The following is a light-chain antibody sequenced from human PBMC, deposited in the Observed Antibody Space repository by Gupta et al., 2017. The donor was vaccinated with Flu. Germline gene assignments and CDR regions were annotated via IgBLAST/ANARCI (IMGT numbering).Light chain of an antibody. J-gene: IGLJ2*01. Sequence: HSALTQPASVSGSPGQSITISCTGTSSDVGGYNYVSWYQQHPGKAPKLVIYEVSNRPSGVSNRFSGSKSGNMASLTISRLQADDEADYYCSSYTTSSTQVFGGGTKLTVL. CDR2: EVS. CDR1: SSDVGGYNY. V-gene: IGLV2-14*01. CDR3: SSYTTSSTQV.